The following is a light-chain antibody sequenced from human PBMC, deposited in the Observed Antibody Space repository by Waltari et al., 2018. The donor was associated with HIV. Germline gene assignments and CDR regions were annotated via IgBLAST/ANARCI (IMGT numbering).Light chain of an antibody. CDR1: QDITNH. V-gene: IGKV1-33*01. CDR3: LQNDGLPLT. CDR2: DAS. Sequence: DIQMTQSPSSLSASVGDRVTITCQASQDITNHLNWFQQKPGKAPNLLIYDASHLERGVPSRFSGSGSGTLFTLIISSLQTEDFATYYCLQNDGLPLTFGGGTKVEIK. J-gene: IGKJ4*01.